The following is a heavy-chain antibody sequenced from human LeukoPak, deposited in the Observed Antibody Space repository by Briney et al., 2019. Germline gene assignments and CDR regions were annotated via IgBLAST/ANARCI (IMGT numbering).Heavy chain of an antibody. CDR2: ISSSSSYI. D-gene: IGHD1-26*01. Sequence: PGGSLRLSCAASGFTFSNYAMSWVRQAPGKGLEWVSSISSSSSYIYYADSVKGRFTISRDNAKNSLYLQMNSLRAEDTAVYYCARTVGARFGYFDYWGQGTLVTVSS. CDR3: ARTVGARFGYFDY. J-gene: IGHJ4*02. CDR1: GFTFSNYA. V-gene: IGHV3-21*01.